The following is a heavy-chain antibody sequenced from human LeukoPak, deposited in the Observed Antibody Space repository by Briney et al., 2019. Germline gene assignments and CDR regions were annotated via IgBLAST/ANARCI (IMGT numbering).Heavy chain of an antibody. CDR2: INHSGST. V-gene: IGHV4-34*01. Sequence: PSETLSLTCAVYGGSFSGYYWSWIRQPPGKGLEWIGEINHSGSTNYNPSLKSRVTISADTSKNQFSLKLSSVTAADTAVYYCARVGYGDYYFDYWGQGTLVTVSS. CDR1: GGSFSGYY. D-gene: IGHD4-17*01. J-gene: IGHJ4*02. CDR3: ARVGYGDYYFDY.